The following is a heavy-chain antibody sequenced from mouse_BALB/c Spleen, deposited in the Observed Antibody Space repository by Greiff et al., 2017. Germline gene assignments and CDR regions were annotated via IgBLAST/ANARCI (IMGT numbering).Heavy chain of an antibody. CDR3: ARNWDYFDY. Sequence: EVKSVESGGGVVKPGGSLKLSCAASGFAFSSYDMSGVRQTPEKRLEWVAYISSGGGSTYYPDTVKGRFTISRDNAKNTLYLQMSSLKSEDTAMYYCARNWDYFDYWGQGTTLTVSS. CDR2: ISSGGGST. D-gene: IGHD4-1*01. V-gene: IGHV5-12-1*01. CDR1: GFAFSSYD. J-gene: IGHJ2*01.